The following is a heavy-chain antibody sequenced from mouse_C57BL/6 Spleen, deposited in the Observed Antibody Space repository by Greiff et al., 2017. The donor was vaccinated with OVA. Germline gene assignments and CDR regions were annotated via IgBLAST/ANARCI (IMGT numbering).Heavy chain of an antibody. D-gene: IGHD2-2*01. CDR2: IHPNSGST. V-gene: IGHV1-64*01. Sequence: VLLQQSGAELVKPGASVKLSCTASGYTFTSYWMHWVKQRPEQGLEWIGRIHPNSGSTNYNEKFKSKATLTVDKSSSTAYLQLSSLTSEDSAVDDCAREGYYYAMDYWGQGTSVTVSS. CDR1: GYTFTSYW. J-gene: IGHJ4*01. CDR3: AREGYYYAMDY.